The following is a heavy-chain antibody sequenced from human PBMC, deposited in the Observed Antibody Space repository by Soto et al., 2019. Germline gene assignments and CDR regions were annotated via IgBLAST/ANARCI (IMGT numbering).Heavy chain of an antibody. CDR1: GGSVSSGSYY. CDR3: ARDLRYSSGWYDSNYFDY. D-gene: IGHD6-19*01. J-gene: IGHJ4*02. V-gene: IGHV4-61*01. CDR2: IYYSGGT. Sequence: PSETLSLTCTVSGGSVSSGSYYWSWIRQPPGKGLEWIGYIYYSGGTNYNPSLKSRVTISVDTSKNQFSLKLSSVTAADTAVYYCARDLRYSSGWYDSNYFDYWGQGTLVTVSS.